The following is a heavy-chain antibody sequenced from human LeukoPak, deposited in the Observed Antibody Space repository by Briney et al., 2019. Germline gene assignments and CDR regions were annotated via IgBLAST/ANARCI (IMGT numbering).Heavy chain of an antibody. CDR2: ISSSGSTI. D-gene: IGHD1-26*01. Sequence: PGGSLRLSCAASGFTFSSYEMNWVRQAPGKGLEWVSYISSSGSTIYYADSVKGRFTISRDNAKNSLYLQMNSLRAEDTAVYYCARVPGRAAANFDYCGQGTLVTVSS. V-gene: IGHV3-48*03. J-gene: IGHJ4*02. CDR1: GFTFSSYE. CDR3: ARVPGRAAANFDY.